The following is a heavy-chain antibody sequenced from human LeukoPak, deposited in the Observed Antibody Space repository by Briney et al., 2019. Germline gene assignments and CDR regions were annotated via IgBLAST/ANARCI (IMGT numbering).Heavy chain of an antibody. CDR3: ARVDDRGHYYDSSGPRKLFDY. CDR2: IIPIFGTA. Sequence: GASVKVSCKASGGTFSSYAISWVRQAPGQGLEWMGGIIPIFGTANYAQKFQGRVTMTRDMSTSTVYMELSRLSSDDTAVYYCARVDDRGHYYDSSGPRKLFDYWGQGTLVTVSS. CDR1: GGTFSSYA. V-gene: IGHV1-69*05. D-gene: IGHD3-22*01. J-gene: IGHJ4*02.